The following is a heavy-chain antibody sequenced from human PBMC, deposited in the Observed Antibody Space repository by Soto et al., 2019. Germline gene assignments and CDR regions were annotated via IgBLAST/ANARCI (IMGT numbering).Heavy chain of an antibody. V-gene: IGHV4-31*03. Sequence: QVQLQESGPGLVKPSQTLSLTCTVSGGSISSGGYYWSWIRQHPGKGLEWIGDIYYSGSTYYNPSLKSRVTISVDTSKNQFSLKLSSVTAADTAVYYCATYDSSDYYSGSPIGWFDPWGQGTLVTVSS. CDR2: IYYSGST. D-gene: IGHD3-22*01. CDR3: ATYDSSDYYSGSPIGWFDP. CDR1: GGSISSGGYY. J-gene: IGHJ5*02.